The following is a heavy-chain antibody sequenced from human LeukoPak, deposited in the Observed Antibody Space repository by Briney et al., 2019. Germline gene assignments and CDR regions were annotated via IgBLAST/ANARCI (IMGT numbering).Heavy chain of an antibody. D-gene: IGHD2-2*03. CDR3: ARDRGYCRSTSCYSYWFDS. J-gene: IGHJ5*01. V-gene: IGHV3-48*03. CDR2: ISSSGGTI. CDR1: GFTFRSYE. Sequence: GGSLRLSCAASGFTFRSYEMNWVRQAPGKGLEWVSFISSSGGTIYYADSVKGRFTISRDNADNSLYLQMNSLRAEDTSVYYCARDRGYCRSTSCYSYWFDSWGQGTLVTVSS.